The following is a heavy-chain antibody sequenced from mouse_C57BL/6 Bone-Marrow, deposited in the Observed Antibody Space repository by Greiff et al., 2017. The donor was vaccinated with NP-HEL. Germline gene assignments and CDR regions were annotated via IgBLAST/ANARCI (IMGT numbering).Heavy chain of an antibody. J-gene: IGHJ2*01. D-gene: IGHD3-2*02. CDR1: GYTFTDYY. V-gene: IGHV1-19*01. Sequence: EVHLVESGPVLVKPGASVKMSCKASGYTFTDYYMNWVKQSHGKSLEWIGVINPYNGGTSYNQKFKGKATLTVDKSSSTAYMELNSLTSEDSAVYYCARERQLRLHWGQGTTLTVSS. CDR2: INPYNGGT. CDR3: ARERQLRLH.